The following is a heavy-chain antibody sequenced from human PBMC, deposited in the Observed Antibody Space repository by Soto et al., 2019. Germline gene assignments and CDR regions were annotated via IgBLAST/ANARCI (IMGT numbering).Heavy chain of an antibody. CDR1: GGSISSYY. Sequence: QVQLQESGPGLVKPSETLSLTCTVSGGSISSYYWSWIRQPPGKGLEWIGYIYYSGSTNYNPSLKSRVTISVDTSKNQFSLKLSSVTAADTAVYYCARSNEGVFDYWGQGTLVTVSS. CDR3: ARSNEGVFDY. D-gene: IGHD1-1*01. CDR2: IYYSGST. V-gene: IGHV4-59*01. J-gene: IGHJ4*02.